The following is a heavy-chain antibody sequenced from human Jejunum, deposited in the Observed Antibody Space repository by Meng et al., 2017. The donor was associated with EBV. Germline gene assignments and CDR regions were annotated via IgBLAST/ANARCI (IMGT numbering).Heavy chain of an antibody. D-gene: IGHD5-12*01. CDR1: AAPSSRSHG. CDR2: IYYTGRT. CDR3: ATSMSGYSYGYS. Sequence: QVQVEESCPGLGQRSGTRYLNSAVSAAPSSRSHGWSWVRQAPGEGLEWIGEIYYTGRTNYNPSLKSRVSMSIDKSKNQFSLNLNSVTVADTAVYYCATSMSGYSYGYSWGQGTLVTVSS. V-gene: IGHV4-4*02. J-gene: IGHJ5*02.